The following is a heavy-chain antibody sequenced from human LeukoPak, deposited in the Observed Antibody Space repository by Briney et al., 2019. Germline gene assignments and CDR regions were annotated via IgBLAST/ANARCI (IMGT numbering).Heavy chain of an antibody. CDR3: AKDELSYYDFWSGYYGSCFDY. V-gene: IGHV3-48*03. CDR1: GFTFSSYE. CDR2: ISSSGSTI. D-gene: IGHD3-3*01. Sequence: PGGSLRLSCAASGFTFSSYEMNWVRQAPGKGLEWVSYISSSGSTIYYADSVKGRFTISRDNSKNTLYLQMNSLRAEDTAVYYCAKDELSYYDFWSGYYGSCFDYWGQGTLVTVSS. J-gene: IGHJ4*02.